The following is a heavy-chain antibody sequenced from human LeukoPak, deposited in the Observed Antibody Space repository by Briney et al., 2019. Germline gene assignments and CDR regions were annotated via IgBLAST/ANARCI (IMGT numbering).Heavy chain of an antibody. CDR2: ISSSSSYT. CDR1: GFTFSDYY. CDR3: ARDRSTGAFDY. D-gene: IGHD1-1*01. V-gene: IGHV3-11*06. J-gene: IGHJ4*02. Sequence: GGSRRLSCAASGFTFSDYYMSWIRQVQGKGLEWVSYISSSSSYTNYADSVKGRFTISRDNAKNSLYLQMNSLRAEDTAVYYCARDRSTGAFDYWGQGTLVTVSS.